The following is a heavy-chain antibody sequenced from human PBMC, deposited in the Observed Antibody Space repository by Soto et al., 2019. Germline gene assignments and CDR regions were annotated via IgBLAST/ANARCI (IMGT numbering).Heavy chain of an antibody. CDR3: GKVLVGATGHTDSDS. D-gene: IGHD2-15*01. CDR2: IDYNGVT. J-gene: IGHJ4*02. CDR1: GGSIYSSVYY. Sequence: SETRSLTWTVSGGSIYSSVYYWVWIRQPPGRGLEWIGNIDYNGVTYSNPSLKSRVAISRDTSKNQFSLKLTSVTAADTALYYCGKVLVGATGHTDSDSWGPGTLVTVSS. V-gene: IGHV4-39*01.